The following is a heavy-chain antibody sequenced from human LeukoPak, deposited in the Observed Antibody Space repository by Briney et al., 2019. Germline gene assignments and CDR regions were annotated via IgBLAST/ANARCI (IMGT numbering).Heavy chain of an antibody. D-gene: IGHD5-18*01. CDR2: IIPIFGTA. V-gene: IGHV1-69*06. J-gene: IGHJ4*02. CDR1: GGTFSSYA. Sequence: SVKVSCKASGGTFSSYAISWVRQAPGQGLEWMGRIIPIFGTANYAQKFEGRVTITADKSTSTAYMELSSLRSEDTAVYYCALGYSYGPSRFDYWGQGTLVTVSS. CDR3: ALGYSYGPSRFDY.